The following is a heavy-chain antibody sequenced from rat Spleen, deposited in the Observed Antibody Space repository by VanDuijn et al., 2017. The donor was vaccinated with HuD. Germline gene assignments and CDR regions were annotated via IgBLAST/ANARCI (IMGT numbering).Heavy chain of an antibody. V-gene: IGHV2-6*01. Sequence: QVQLKESGPGLVQPSQTLSLTCIVSGFSLTSYTISWVRQPPGKGLEGIAAISSGGSTSYNTPLKSRLSVSRDTSKSQVFLKMNSLQTEDTAMYFCARSSAYVMDAWGQGASVTVSA. J-gene: IGHJ4*01. CDR1: GFSLTSYT. CDR2: ISSGGST. CDR3: ARSSAYVMDA.